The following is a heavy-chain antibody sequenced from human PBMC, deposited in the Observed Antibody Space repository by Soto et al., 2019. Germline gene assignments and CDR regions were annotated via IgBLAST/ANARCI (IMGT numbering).Heavy chain of an antibody. Sequence: PVGSLRLSCAASGFTFSNAWMSWVRQAPGKGLEWVGRIKSKTDGGTTDYAAPVKGRFTISRDDSKNTLYLQMNSLKTEDTAVYYCTTDPWVGAAGQSNYYYYGMDVWGQGTTVTSP. D-gene: IGHD6-13*01. CDR3: TTDPWVGAAGQSNYYYYGMDV. CDR1: GFTFSNAW. CDR2: IKSKTDGGTT. V-gene: IGHV3-15*01. J-gene: IGHJ6*02.